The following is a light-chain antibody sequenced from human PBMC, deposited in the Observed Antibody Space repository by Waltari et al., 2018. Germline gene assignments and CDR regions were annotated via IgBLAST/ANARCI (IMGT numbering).Light chain of an antibody. CDR2: EVT. Sequence: QAALTQPRSVSGSPGQSVTISCTRTSSDIGGYKYVSWYQQHPGTAPKLMIYEVTKRPSGVSDRFSGSKSGNTASLTISGLQAEDEADYYCCSYAGSYTWVFGGGTRLTVL. V-gene: IGLV2-11*01. CDR1: SSDIGGYKY. CDR3: CSYAGSYTWV. J-gene: IGLJ2*01.